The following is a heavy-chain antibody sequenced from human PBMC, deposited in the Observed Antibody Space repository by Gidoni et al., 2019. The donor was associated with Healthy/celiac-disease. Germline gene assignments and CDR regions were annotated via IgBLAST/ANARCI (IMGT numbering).Heavy chain of an antibody. CDR1: GFTFSTYA. Sequence: EVQLLESGGGLVQPGGSLRLSCVAYGFTFSTYAMSWVRQAPGKGLGWVSVVSGSGGSTYYADSVKGRFTISRDNSKKALYLQMNSLRAEDTAVYYCAKVLGAYDSGTYYYYGMDVWGQGTTVTVSS. J-gene: IGHJ6*02. CDR2: VSGSGGST. CDR3: AKVLGAYDSGTYYYYGMDV. V-gene: IGHV3-23*01. D-gene: IGHD3-10*01.